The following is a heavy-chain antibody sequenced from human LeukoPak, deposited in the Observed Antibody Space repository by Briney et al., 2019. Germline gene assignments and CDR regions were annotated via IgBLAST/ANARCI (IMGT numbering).Heavy chain of an antibody. J-gene: IGHJ5*02. CDR1: GFMFRTYW. Sequence: SGGSLRLSCVGSGFMFRTYWMSWVRQAPGNGLEWVANIKQDGSVKNYGDSVRGRFTVSRDNSENSVYLQMNSLRGEDTAVYYCARDQLAVPGGDLWGQGTLVTVSS. V-gene: IGHV3-7*03. D-gene: IGHD6-19*01. CDR3: ARDQLAVPGGDL. CDR2: IKQDGSVK.